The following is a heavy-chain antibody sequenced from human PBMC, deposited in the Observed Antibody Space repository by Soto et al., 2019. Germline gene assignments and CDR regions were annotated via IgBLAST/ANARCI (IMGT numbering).Heavy chain of an antibody. CDR3: ARGGVSLRYYDWLFQ. Sequence: QVQLVQSGAEVKKPGASVKVSCKASGYTFTSFFMHWVRQAPGQGLEWMGMINPSGGSTSYAQKFQGRVTMTRDTSTSTFYMELSSLRSEDTAVYHCARGGVSLRYYDWLFQWGQGTLVTVSS. D-gene: IGHD3-9*01. V-gene: IGHV1-46*01. J-gene: IGHJ4*02. CDR2: INPSGGST. CDR1: GYTFTSFF.